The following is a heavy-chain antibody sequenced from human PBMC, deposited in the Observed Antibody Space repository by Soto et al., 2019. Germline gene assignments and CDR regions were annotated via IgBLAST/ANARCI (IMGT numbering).Heavy chain of an antibody. CDR1: GFTFSDHY. CDR2: IRNKANSYTT. D-gene: IGHD6-19*01. Sequence: DVQLVESGGGLVQPGGSLRLSCVASGFTFSDHYMDWVRQAPGKGLEWVGRIRNKANSYTTEYAASVKGRFTISRDDSKKAWFLQMNSLKTEDTAVYYCASPRYSSGPIDYWGQGTLVTVSS. V-gene: IGHV3-72*01. CDR3: ASPRYSSGPIDY. J-gene: IGHJ4*02.